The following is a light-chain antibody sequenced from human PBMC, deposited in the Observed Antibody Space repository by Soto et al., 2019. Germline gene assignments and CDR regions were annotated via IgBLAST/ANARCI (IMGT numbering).Light chain of an antibody. J-gene: IGKJ1*01. Sequence: DIQLTQSPSFLSASVGDRVTITCRASQTISSWLAWYQQKPGKAPKLLIYKASTLKSGVPSRFSGSGSGTEFTLTITSLQSEDFALYYCQQYHNLWTFGQGTKVDIK. CDR3: QQYHNLWT. V-gene: IGKV1-5*03. CDR1: QTISSW. CDR2: KAS.